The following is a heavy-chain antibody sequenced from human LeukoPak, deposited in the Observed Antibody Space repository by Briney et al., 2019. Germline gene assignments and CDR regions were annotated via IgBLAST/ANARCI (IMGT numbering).Heavy chain of an antibody. V-gene: IGHV3-30*14. CDR1: GFTFSSYA. Sequence: GGSLRLSCAASGFTFSSYAMHWVRQAPGKGLEWVAVISYDGSNKYYADSVKGRFTISRDNSKNTLYLQMNSLRAEDTAVYYCARLKESGVYVPDYYFDYWGQGTLVTVSS. J-gene: IGHJ4*02. D-gene: IGHD5/OR15-5a*01. CDR2: ISYDGSNK. CDR3: ARLKESGVYVPDYYFDY.